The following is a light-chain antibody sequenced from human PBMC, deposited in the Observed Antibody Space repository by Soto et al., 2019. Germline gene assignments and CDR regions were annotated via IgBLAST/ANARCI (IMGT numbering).Light chain of an antibody. V-gene: IGKV1-5*03. J-gene: IGKJ1*01. Sequence: DIQMTQSPSTLSASVGDRVTITCRASQSISSWLAWYQQKPGKAPKLLIYKASSLESGVPSRFSGSGSGTAFSLTISSLQPDDFAANYCQQYNNYSRTFGQGTKVEIK. CDR1: QSISSW. CDR2: KAS. CDR3: QQYNNYSRT.